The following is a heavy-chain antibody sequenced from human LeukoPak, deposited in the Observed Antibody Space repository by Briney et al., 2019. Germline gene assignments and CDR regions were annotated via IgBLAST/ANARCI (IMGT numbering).Heavy chain of an antibody. CDR1: GFTFSSYA. V-gene: IGHV3-30-3*01. Sequence: GGSLRLSCAASGFTFSSYAMHWVRQAPGKGLEWVAVISYDGSNKYYADSVKGRFTISRDNSKNTLYLQMNSLRAEDTAVYYCARDGYYCDSSGYSVDLDYWGQGTLVTVSS. J-gene: IGHJ4*02. CDR2: ISYDGSNK. D-gene: IGHD3-22*01. CDR3: ARDGYYCDSSGYSVDLDY.